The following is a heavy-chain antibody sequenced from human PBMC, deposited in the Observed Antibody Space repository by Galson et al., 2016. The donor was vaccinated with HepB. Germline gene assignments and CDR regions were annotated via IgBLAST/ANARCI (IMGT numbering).Heavy chain of an antibody. CDR3: ARNHFASGGYYFDY. CDR1: GGSIRSGGYY. CDR2: IFYVGSA. J-gene: IGHJ4*02. Sequence: TLSLTCTVSGGSIRSGGYYWSWVRQHPGKGLEWIGYIFYVGSAYYHPSLKSRLTISVDTPKNQFSLRLSSVTAADTAVYFCARNHFASGGYYFDYWGQGSLVTVSS. D-gene: IGHD3-10*01. V-gene: IGHV4-31*03.